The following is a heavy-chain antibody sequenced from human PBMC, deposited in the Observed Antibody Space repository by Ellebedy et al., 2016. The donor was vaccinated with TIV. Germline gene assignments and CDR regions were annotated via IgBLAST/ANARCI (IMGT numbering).Heavy chain of an antibody. D-gene: IGHD2/OR15-2a*01. CDR2: IHSSGSI. V-gene: IGHV4-59*01. J-gene: IGHJ6*03. CDR3: ARARREEYTSRDYSYYYMDV. CDR1: GGFISGYF. Sequence: SETLSLTXSVSGGFISGYFWNWIRQSPGKGLQWIGNIHSSGSIDSHPSLKSRITISVDMSKNQFSLRVTSVTAADTAIYYCARARREEYTSRDYSYYYMDVWGKGTTVTVSS.